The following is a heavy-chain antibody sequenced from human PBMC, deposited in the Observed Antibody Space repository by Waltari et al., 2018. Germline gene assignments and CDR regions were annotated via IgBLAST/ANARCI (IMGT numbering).Heavy chain of an antibody. CDR3: ARGKITGTWSGYYYYYGMDV. Sequence: GVVQPGRSLRLSCAASGFTFSSYAMHWVRQAPGKGLEWVAVISYDGSNKYYADSVKGRFTISRDNSKNTLYLQMNSLRAEDTAVYYCARGKITGTWSGYYYYYGMDVWGQGTTVTVSS. CDR2: ISYDGSNK. V-gene: IGHV3-30*01. CDR1: GFTFSSYA. D-gene: IGHD1-7*01. J-gene: IGHJ6*02.